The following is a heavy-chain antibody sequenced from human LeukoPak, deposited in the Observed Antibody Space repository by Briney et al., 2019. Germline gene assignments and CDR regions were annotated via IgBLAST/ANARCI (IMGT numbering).Heavy chain of an antibody. Sequence: ASVKVSCKASGYTFTGYYMHWVRQAPGQGLEWMGRINPNSGGTNYAQKFQGRVTMTRDTSISTAYMELSRLRSDDTAVYYCARDTVDNDAFDIWGQGTMVTVSS. CDR1: GYTFTGYY. CDR2: INPNSGGT. D-gene: IGHD5-12*01. V-gene: IGHV1-2*06. CDR3: ARDTVDNDAFDI. J-gene: IGHJ3*02.